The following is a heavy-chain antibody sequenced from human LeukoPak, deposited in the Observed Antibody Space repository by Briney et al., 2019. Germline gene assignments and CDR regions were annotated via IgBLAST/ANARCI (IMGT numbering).Heavy chain of an antibody. Sequence: ASVKVSCKASGYTFTNYGISWARQAPGQGLEWMGWISAFNGNTNYAQNLQGRVTMTTDTSTSTAYMELRSLRSDDTAVYYCARDLFPLYYYYMDVWGKGTTVTVSS. CDR3: ARDLFPLYYYYMDV. V-gene: IGHV1-18*01. CDR1: GYTFTNYG. J-gene: IGHJ6*03. CDR2: ISAFNGNT.